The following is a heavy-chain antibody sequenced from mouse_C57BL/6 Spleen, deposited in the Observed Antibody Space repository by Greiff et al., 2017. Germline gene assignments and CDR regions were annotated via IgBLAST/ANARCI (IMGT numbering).Heavy chain of an antibody. CDR2: IYPGSGST. CDR1: GYTFTSYW. D-gene: IGHD1-1*01. Sequence: QVQLQQPGAELVKPGASVKMSCKASGYTFTSYWITWVKQRPGQGLEWIGDIYPGSGSTNYNGKFKGKATLTADKSSSTAYMQLSSLTSEDSAVYFCARSVTTVRDYWGQGTTLTVSS. J-gene: IGHJ2*01. V-gene: IGHV1-55*01. CDR3: ARSVTTVRDY.